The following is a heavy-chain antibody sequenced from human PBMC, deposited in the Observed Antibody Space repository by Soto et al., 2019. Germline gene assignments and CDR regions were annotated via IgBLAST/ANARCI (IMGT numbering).Heavy chain of an antibody. V-gene: IGHV4-34*01. CDR2: INHSGSN. CDR1: GGSFSTYY. D-gene: IGHD6-6*01. CDR3: ANIKYSSSPYYGMDV. J-gene: IGHJ6*02. Sequence: SETLSLTCVVSGGSFSTYYYNWIRQSPGKGLEWIGEINHSGSNNYSPSLKSRVTMSLDTSKNQFSLKLTSVTAADTTVYYWANIKYSSSPYYGMDVWGQGTTVTVSS.